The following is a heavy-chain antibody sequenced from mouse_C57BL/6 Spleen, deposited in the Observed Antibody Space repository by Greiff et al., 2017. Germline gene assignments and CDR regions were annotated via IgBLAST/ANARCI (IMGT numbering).Heavy chain of an antibody. V-gene: IGHV1-69*01. D-gene: IGHD6-1*01. Sequence: QVQLQQPGAELVMPGASVKLSCKASGYTFTSYWMHWVKQRPGQGLEWIGEIDPSDSYTNYNQKFKGKATLTVDKSSSTAYMQLSSLTSEDSAVYYCAIFPLQPYWGQGTTLTVSS. J-gene: IGHJ2*01. CDR3: AIFPLQPY. CDR1: GYTFTSYW. CDR2: IDPSDSYT.